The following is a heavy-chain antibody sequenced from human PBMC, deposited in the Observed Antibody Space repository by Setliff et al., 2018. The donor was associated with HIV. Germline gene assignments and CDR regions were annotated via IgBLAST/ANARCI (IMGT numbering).Heavy chain of an antibody. J-gene: IGHJ4*02. CDR1: GDSASNSRYY. D-gene: IGHD1-1*01. V-gene: IGHV4-39*02. CDR3: ARGGHWRFDY. Sequence: SETLSLTCTVSGDSASNSRYYWAWIRQPPGKGLEYIGSTHYDEKTYYNPSLKSRVTISIDTSKNQFPLSLTSVTDADTAVYYCARGGHWRFDYWGQGTLVTVSS. CDR2: THYDEKT.